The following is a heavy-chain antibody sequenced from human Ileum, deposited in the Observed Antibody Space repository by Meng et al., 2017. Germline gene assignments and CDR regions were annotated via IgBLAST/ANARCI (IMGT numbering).Heavy chain of an antibody. Sequence: QVQLTEWGPGLVNPAGTLSLTCAVSGESISSGNWWNWVRQSPGKGLEWIGEIFHGGPTNYNPSLKNRVTLLMDKSKNQFSLQLTSVTAADTAVFYCARGIGDIRVGFDYWGQGILVTVSS. CDR3: ARGIGDIRVGFDY. CDR2: IFHGGPT. J-gene: IGHJ4*02. CDR1: GESISSGNW. D-gene: IGHD5-12*01. V-gene: IGHV4-4*02.